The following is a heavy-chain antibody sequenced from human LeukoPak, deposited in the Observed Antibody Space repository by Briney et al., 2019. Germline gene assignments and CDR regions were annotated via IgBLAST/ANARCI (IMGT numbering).Heavy chain of an antibody. CDR2: ISGSGGST. Sequence: GGSLRLSCAASGFTYSSYAMSWVRQAPGKGLEWVSAISGSGGSTYYADSVKGRFTISGDNSKNTLYLQMNSLRAEDTAVYYCAKEMRFQQWTYDYWGQGTLVTVSS. D-gene: IGHD6-19*01. CDR1: GFTYSSYA. V-gene: IGHV3-23*01. J-gene: IGHJ4*02. CDR3: AKEMRFQQWTYDY.